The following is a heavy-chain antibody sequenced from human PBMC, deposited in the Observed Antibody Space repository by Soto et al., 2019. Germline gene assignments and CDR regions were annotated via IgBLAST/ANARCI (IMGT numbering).Heavy chain of an antibody. J-gene: IGHJ4*02. Sequence: GGSLRLSCAASGFTVSSNYMSWVRQAPGKGLEWVSVIYSGGSTYYADSVKGRFTISRDNSKNTLYLQMNSLRAEDTAVYYCARAPGGYSYGPIFDYWSQGTLVTVSS. CDR2: IYSGGST. D-gene: IGHD5-18*01. CDR3: ARAPGGYSYGPIFDY. V-gene: IGHV3-53*01. CDR1: GFTVSSNY.